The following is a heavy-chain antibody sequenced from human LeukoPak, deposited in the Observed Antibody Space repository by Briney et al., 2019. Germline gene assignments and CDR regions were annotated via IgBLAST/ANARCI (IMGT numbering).Heavy chain of an antibody. J-gene: IGHJ5*02. V-gene: IGHV4-31*03. Sequence: PSQTLSPTCTVSGGSISSGGYYWSWIRQHPGKGLEWIGYIYYSGSTYYNPSLKSRVTISVDTSKNQFSLKLSSVTAADTAVYYCARGYSERYCSSASCYWDWFDPWGQGTLVTVSS. CDR3: ARGYSERYCSSASCYWDWFDP. D-gene: IGHD2-2*01. CDR2: IYYSGST. CDR1: GGSISSGGYY.